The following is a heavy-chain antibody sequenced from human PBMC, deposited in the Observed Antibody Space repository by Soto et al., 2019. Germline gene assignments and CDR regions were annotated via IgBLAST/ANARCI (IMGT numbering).Heavy chain of an antibody. CDR1: GFTFSSYG. CDR2: IWYDGSNK. J-gene: IGHJ2*01. Sequence: QVQLVESGGGVVQPGRSLRLSCAASGFTFSSYGMHWVRQAPGKGLEWVAVIWYDGSNKYYADSVKGRFTISRDNSKNQVYRQMNRLRAEDTAVYYCAREYRRSRYFDLWGRGTLVTVSS. CDR3: AREYRRSRYFDL. V-gene: IGHV3-33*01. D-gene: IGHD2-2*02.